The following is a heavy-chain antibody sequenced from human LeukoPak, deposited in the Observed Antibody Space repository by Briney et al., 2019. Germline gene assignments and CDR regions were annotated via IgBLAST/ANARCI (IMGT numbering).Heavy chain of an antibody. CDR1: GGSISSGGYY. Sequence: PSETLSHTCTVSGGSISSGGYYWSWIRQPPGKGLEWIGYIYHSGSTYQNPSLKSRVTISVDRSKNQFSLKLTSVTAADTAVYYCARGAVGATLGYWGQGTLVTVSS. J-gene: IGHJ4*02. CDR3: ARGAVGATLGY. CDR2: IYHSGST. D-gene: IGHD1-26*01. V-gene: IGHV4-30-2*01.